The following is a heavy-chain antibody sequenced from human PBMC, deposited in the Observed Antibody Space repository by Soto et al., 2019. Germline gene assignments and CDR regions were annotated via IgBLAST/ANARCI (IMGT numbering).Heavy chain of an antibody. V-gene: IGHV4-59*01. J-gene: IGHJ4*02. Sequence: PSETLSLTCAVSGDSISSSKWWSWILQPPGKGLEWIGYIYYSGSTNYNPSLKSRVTISVDTSKNQFSLKLSSVTAADTAVYYCARVRWTVAGPGHFDYWGQGTLVTVSS. D-gene: IGHD6-19*01. CDR3: ARVRWTVAGPGHFDY. CDR1: GDSISSSKW. CDR2: IYYSGST.